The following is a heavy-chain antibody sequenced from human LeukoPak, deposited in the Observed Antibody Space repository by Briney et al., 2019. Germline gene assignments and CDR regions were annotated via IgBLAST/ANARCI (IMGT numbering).Heavy chain of an antibody. D-gene: IGHD3-10*01. CDR2: IYYSGST. V-gene: IGHV4-59*01. J-gene: IGHJ6*02. CDR1: GGSISSYY. Sequence: SETLSLTCTVSGGSISSYYWSWIRQPPGEGLELMGYIYYSGSTNYNPSLKSRVTISVDTSKNQFSLKLSSVTAADTAVYYCARDEGGYYGSGSHYYYGMDVWGQGTTVTVSS. CDR3: ARDEGGYYGSGSHYYYGMDV.